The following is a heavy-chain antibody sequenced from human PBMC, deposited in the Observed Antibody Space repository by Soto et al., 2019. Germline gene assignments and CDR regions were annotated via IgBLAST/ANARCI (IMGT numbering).Heavy chain of an antibody. CDR2: INTANGDT. CDR3: TRAPRGEC. CDR1: GYTFTAFP. D-gene: IGHD2-21*01. V-gene: IGHV1-3*04. Sequence: QVHLVQSGAEVKKPGASVKLSCEASGYTFTAFPIHWVRQAPGRSPEWMGWINTANGDTKYSQKFPGRVTITSDTSAGKVYMELSRLTSQETAVYYCTRAPRGECWGQGNLVTVSS. J-gene: IGHJ1*01.